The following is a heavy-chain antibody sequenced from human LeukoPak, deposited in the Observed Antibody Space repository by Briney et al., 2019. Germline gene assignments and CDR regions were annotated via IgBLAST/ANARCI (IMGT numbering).Heavy chain of an antibody. Sequence: GGSLRLSCGASGFTFSTHDMHWVRQAPGKGLEWVAFIRYDGSHEYYADSVKGRVTISRDNSKNTLYLQMNSVRSEDTALYYCAKPSGSGVDYWGQGTRVTVSS. D-gene: IGHD1-26*01. CDR3: AKPSGSGVDY. CDR2: IRYDGSHE. V-gene: IGHV3-30*02. J-gene: IGHJ4*01. CDR1: GFTFSTHD.